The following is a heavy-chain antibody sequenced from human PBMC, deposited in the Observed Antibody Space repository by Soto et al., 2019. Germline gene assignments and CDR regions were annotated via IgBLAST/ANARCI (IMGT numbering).Heavy chain of an antibody. CDR2: ISRYGDFT. V-gene: IGHV3-23*01. Sequence: EVQLLESGGDLIQPGGSLRLSCAASGFTFNIYAMTWVHQAPGKGLEWVSAISRYGDFTYYADSVEGRFTISRDNSKNTLYLQMNSLRAEDTAVYYCAKARYLDHEIRGYLFDNWVQGTLVTVSS. CDR1: GFTFNIYA. J-gene: IGHJ4*02. CDR3: AKARYLDHEIRGYLFDN. D-gene: IGHD3-22*01.